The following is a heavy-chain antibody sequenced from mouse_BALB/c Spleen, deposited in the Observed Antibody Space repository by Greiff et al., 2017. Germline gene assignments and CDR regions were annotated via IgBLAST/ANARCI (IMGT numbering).Heavy chain of an antibody. CDR3: ARDMKYGNYYYAMDY. CDR2: IRNKANGYTT. V-gene: IGHV7-3*02. J-gene: IGHJ4*01. Sequence: EVKVEESGGGLVQPGGSLRLSCATSGFTFTDYYMSWVRQPPGKALEWLGFIRNKANGYTTEYSASVKGRFTISRDNSQSILYLQMNTLRAEDSATYYCARDMKYGNYYYAMDYWGQGTSVTVSS. CDR1: GFTFTDYY. D-gene: IGHD2-10*02.